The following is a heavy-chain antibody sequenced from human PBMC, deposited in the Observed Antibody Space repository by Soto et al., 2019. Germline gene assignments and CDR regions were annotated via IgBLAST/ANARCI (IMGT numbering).Heavy chain of an antibody. CDR3: ARIPRYSFPTSDDLDS. D-gene: IGHD5-18*01. V-gene: IGHV1-69*13. CDR2: ITPIYPTT. J-gene: IGHJ4*02. CDR1: GGTFYTYT. Sequence: SVKVSCKAPGGTFYTYTFSWVRQAPGQGLEWMGSITPIYPTTNYAEKFQGRLTVTADGPTNTAYMELNSLTSEDTAVYYCARIPRYSFPTSDDLDSWGQGTLVTVSS.